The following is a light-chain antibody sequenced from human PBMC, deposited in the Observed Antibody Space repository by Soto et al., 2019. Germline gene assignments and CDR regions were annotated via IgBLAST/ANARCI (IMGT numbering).Light chain of an antibody. CDR1: SSDVGGYNY. CDR3: RSYRCSSNLV. CDR2: EVS. V-gene: IGLV2-14*01. J-gene: IGLJ2*01. Sequence: QSALTQPASVSGSPGQSITISCTGTSSDVGGYNYVSWYQQHPGKAPKLMIYEVSNRPSGVSNRFSGSKSGNTASLTISGLQAEDEAEYYCRSYRCSSNLVFGGGTKLTVL.